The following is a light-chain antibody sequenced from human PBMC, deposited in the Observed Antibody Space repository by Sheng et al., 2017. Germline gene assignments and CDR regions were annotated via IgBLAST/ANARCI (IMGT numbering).Light chain of an antibody. V-gene: IGKV2-28*01. CDR3: MQPLHTPFT. Sequence: DVVMTQSPLSLPVTPGEPASISCRSSQSLLHSNGQNYLTWYVQKPGQSPQVVIYLGSNRASGVPDRFSGSGSGIEFTLKISRVETEDAGVYYCMQPLHTPFTFGPGTKVAIK. CDR1: QSLLHSNGQNY. CDR2: LGS. J-gene: IGKJ3*01.